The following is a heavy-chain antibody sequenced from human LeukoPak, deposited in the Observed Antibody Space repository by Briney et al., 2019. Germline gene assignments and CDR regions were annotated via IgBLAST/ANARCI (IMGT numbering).Heavy chain of an antibody. J-gene: IGHJ4*02. CDR1: GFSFNGYG. D-gene: IGHD1-26*01. CDR2: ISSISSTI. V-gene: IGHV3-48*01. CDR3: ARLFTPYSGSYDY. Sequence: PGGSLRLSCAASGFSFNGYGMNWVRQAPGKGLEWVSYISSISSTIHYSDSVKGRFTISRDNAKNTLYLQMNSLRAEDTAVYYCARLFTPYSGSYDYWGQGTLVTVSS.